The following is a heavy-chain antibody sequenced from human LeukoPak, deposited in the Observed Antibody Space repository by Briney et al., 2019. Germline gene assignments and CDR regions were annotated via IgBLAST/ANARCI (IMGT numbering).Heavy chain of an antibody. CDR1: GFTFSSYA. J-gene: IGHJ4*02. Sequence: GGSLRLSCGASGFTFSSYAMSWVRQAPGKGLEWVSAINHNGDNTYYVDSVKGRFTISRDNFKNTLYLQMNSLRAEDTAVYYCAKALANWGQGTLVTVSS. CDR3: AKALAN. CDR2: INHNGDNT. V-gene: IGHV3-23*01.